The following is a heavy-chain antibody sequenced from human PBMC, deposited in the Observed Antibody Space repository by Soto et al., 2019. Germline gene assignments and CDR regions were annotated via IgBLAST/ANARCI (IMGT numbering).Heavy chain of an antibody. J-gene: IGHJ5*02. CDR3: ARKPTNRWYWFDP. V-gene: IGHV1-69*01. CDR1: GDTFSSYA. Sequence: QVQLVQSGSEVKKPGSSVKVSCKTSGDTFSSYAIGWVRQAPGQGLEWMGGIMPIFGTTNYAQRFQGRVTITADESTSTTYMELSSLKSEDTAVYYGARKPTNRWYWFDPWGQGTLVIVSS. CDR2: IMPIFGTT. D-gene: IGHD2-15*01.